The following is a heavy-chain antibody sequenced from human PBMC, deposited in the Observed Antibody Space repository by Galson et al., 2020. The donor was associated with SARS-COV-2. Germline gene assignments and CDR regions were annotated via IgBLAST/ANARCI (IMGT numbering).Heavy chain of an antibody. V-gene: IGHV3-30*04. D-gene: IGHD4-17*01. CDR3: ARNGDSNWFDP. Sequence: GGSLRLSCAASGFTFSSYALHWVRQAPGKGLEWVAVISYDGSNKYYADSVKGRFTISRDNSKNTLYLQMNSLRAEDTAVYYCARNGDSNWFDPWGQGTLVTGSS. J-gene: IGHJ5*02. CDR2: ISYDGSNK. CDR1: GFTFSSYA.